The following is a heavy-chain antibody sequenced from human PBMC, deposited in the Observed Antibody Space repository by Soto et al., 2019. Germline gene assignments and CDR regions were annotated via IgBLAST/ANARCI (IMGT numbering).Heavy chain of an antibody. CDR3: AKDRGSHFYY. J-gene: IGHJ4*02. V-gene: IGHV3-30*18. Sequence: QVQLVESGGGVVQPGRSLRLTCAASGFIFSTYGIHWVRKATGKGLEWVARISYDGSDEYYADSVKGRFTISRDNSKNTLYLQMYSLRAEDPPLYYCAKDRGSHFYYWGQGRLVTVSS. CDR1: GFIFSTYG. D-gene: IGHD1-26*01. CDR2: ISYDGSDE.